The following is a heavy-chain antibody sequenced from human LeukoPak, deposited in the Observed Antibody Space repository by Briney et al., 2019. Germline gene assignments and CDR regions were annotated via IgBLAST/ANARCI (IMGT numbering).Heavy chain of an antibody. J-gene: IGHJ3*02. V-gene: IGHV1-69*06. CDR1: GGTFSSYA. CDR2: IIPIFGTA. Sequence: GASVKVSCKASGGTFSSYAISWVRQAPGQGLEWMGRIIPIFGTANYAQKFQGRVTITADKSTSTAYMELSSLRSEDTAVYYCARKGVAVADRYAFDIWGQGTMVTVSS. CDR3: ARKGVAVADRYAFDI. D-gene: IGHD6-19*01.